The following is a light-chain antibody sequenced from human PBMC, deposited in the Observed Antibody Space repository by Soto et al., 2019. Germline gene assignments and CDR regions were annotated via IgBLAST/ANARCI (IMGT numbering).Light chain of an antibody. J-gene: IGLJ2*01. V-gene: IGLV2-14*01. CDR2: DVS. CDR3: SSYTRSSTLYVV. Sequence: QSALTQPASVSGSPGQSITISCTGTSSDVGGYNYVSWYQQQTGKATKLMIYDVSNRPSGASNRFSGSKSGNTASLTISGLQAEDEADYYCSSYTRSSTLYVVFGGGTKLTVL. CDR1: SSDVGGYNY.